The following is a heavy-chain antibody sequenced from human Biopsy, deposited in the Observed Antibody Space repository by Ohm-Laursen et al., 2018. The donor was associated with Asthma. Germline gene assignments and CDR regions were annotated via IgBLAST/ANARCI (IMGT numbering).Heavy chain of an antibody. CDR1: GFNFTTYP. Sequence: GSLRLSCAASGFNFTTYPIVWIRQAPGRGLEWISAINGSGRSAYYADSVTGQFTISRDNTKKTLYLLMNRLRAEDSAIYYCAKYSGIYYRGGIDYWGQGIVVTVSS. CDR2: INGSGRSA. CDR3: AKYSGIYYRGGIDY. V-gene: IGHV3-23*01. D-gene: IGHD1-26*01. J-gene: IGHJ4*02.